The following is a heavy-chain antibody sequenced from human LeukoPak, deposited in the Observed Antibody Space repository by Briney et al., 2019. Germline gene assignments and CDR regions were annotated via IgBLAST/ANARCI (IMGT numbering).Heavy chain of an antibody. J-gene: IGHJ5*02. D-gene: IGHD3-3*01. CDR1: GGSISSYY. Sequence: PSETLSLTCTVSGGSISSYYWSWIRQPPGKGLEWIGYIYYSGSTNYNPSLKSRVTISVDTSKNQFSLKLSSVTAADTAVYYCARVVGGRYDFLAPNWFDPWGQGTLVTVSS. CDR3: ARVVGGRYDFLAPNWFDP. V-gene: IGHV4-59*12. CDR2: IYYSGST.